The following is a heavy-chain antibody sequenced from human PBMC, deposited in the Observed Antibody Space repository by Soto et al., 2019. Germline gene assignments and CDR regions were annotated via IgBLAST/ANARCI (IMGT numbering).Heavy chain of an antibody. J-gene: IGHJ6*02. CDR3: ARDLGNGNYYYGMDV. D-gene: IGHD2-8*01. V-gene: IGHV1-18*04. CDR1: GYTFTSYG. Sequence: ASVKVSCKASGYTFTSYGISWVRQAPGQGLEWMGWISAYNGNTNYAQKLQGRVTMTTDTSTSTAYMELRSLRSDDTAVYYCARDLGNGNYYYGMDVWGQGTTVTVSS. CDR2: ISAYNGNT.